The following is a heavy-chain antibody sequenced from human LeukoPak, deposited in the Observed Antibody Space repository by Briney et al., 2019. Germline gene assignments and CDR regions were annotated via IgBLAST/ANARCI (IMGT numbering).Heavy chain of an antibody. D-gene: IGHD6-13*01. Sequence: GGSLRLSCAASGFTFSSYSMNWVRQAPGKGLEWVSSISSSSSYIYYADSVKGRFTISRDNAKNSLYLQMNSLRAEDTAVYYCARDYCGVDRPTNIAAAAYNWFDPWGIAAAGTCWFDPWGQGTLVTVSS. J-gene: IGHJ5*02. V-gene: IGHV3-21*01. CDR3: ARDYCGVDRPTNIAAAAYNWFDPWGIAAAGTCWFDP. CDR1: GFTFSSYS. CDR2: ISSSSSYI.